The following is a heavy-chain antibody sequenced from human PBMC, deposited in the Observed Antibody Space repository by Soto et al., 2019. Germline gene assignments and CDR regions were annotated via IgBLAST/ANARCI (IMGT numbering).Heavy chain of an antibody. CDR2: LRNKANRYTT. CDR1: RFTFRNHY. CDR3: ANRAAGTSFDY. Sequence: SLTLSSALSRFTFRNHYMDCVRQAPGKRLEWVGRLRNKANRYTTEYAASMKDRFTISRDDSKDSLYLRMNSLRAEDTAVYYCANRAAGTSFDYWGQGALVTVSS. J-gene: IGHJ4*02. V-gene: IGHV3-72*01. D-gene: IGHD6-13*01.